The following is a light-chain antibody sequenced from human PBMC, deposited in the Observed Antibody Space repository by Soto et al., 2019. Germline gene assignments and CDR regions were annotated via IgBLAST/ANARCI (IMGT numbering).Light chain of an antibody. J-gene: IGKJ5*01. V-gene: IGKV3D-20*02. Sequence: DIVMTQSPDSLAVSLGERATLSCRASQSVSSSYLAWYQQKPGQAPRLLIYGASSRATGIPDRFSGSGSGADFTLTISSLEPEDFAVYYCQQRSSWPITFGQGTRLEI. CDR3: QQRSSWPIT. CDR2: GAS. CDR1: QSVSSSY.